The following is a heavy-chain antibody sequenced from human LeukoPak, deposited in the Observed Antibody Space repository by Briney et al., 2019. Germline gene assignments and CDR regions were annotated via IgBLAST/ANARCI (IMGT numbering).Heavy chain of an antibody. J-gene: IGHJ4*02. CDR3: ARNRNIRGPREAFDY. V-gene: IGHV1-46*01. D-gene: IGHD3-10*01. CDR1: GYTFTSNY. CDR2: ISPSGGSA. Sequence: GASVKVSCKAFGYTFTSNYMHWVRQAPGQGLEWMGIISPSGGSATYAQKFQGRVTMTRDTSTSTVYMELSSLRSEDTAVYYCARNRNIRGPREAFDYWGQGTLVTVSS.